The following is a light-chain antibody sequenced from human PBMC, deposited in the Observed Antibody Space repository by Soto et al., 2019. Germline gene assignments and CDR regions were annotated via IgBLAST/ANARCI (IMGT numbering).Light chain of an antibody. CDR2: LNSDGSH. J-gene: IGLJ2*01. V-gene: IGLV4-69*01. Sequence: QLVLTQSPSASASLGASVKLTCTLSSEHSNYAIAWHQQQPEKGPRYLMKLNSDGSHSKGDGIPDRFSGSSSGAERYLTISSLQSEDEADYYCQTWGTGLYVVFGGGTKLTVL. CDR3: QTWGTGLYVV. CDR1: SEHSNYA.